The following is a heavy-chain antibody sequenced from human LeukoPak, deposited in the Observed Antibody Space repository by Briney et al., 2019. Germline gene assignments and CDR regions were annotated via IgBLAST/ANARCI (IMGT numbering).Heavy chain of an antibody. J-gene: IGHJ4*02. D-gene: IGHD3-22*01. CDR1: GYSFTSYW. V-gene: IGHV5-51*01. CDR2: IYPGDSDT. CDR3: ARLAYDSSGYYYYFDY. Sequence: PGESLKISCKGSGYSFTSYWIGWVRQMPGKGLEWMGIIYPGDSDTRYSPSSQGQVTISADKSISTAYLQWSSLKASDTAMYYCARLAYDSSGYYYYFDYWGQGTLVTVSS.